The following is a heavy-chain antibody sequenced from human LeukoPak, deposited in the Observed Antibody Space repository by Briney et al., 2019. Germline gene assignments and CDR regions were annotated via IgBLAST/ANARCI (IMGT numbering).Heavy chain of an antibody. J-gene: IGHJ4*02. CDR3: AKNRRNLGYFDY. CDR1: GFTFSSYG. CDR2: IRYDGSNK. V-gene: IGHV3-30*02. D-gene: IGHD1-14*01. Sequence: GGSLRLSCAASGFTFSSYGIHWVRQAPGKGLEWVAFIRYDGSNKYYADSVKGRFTISRDNSKNTLYLQMNSLRAEDTAVYYCAKNRRNLGYFDYWGQGTLVTVSS.